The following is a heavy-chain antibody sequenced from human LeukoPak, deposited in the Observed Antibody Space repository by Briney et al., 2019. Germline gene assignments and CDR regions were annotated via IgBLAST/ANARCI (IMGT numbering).Heavy chain of an antibody. CDR3: ARVPTVTFFDY. CDR1: GGSISSSSSY. CDR2: IYYSRST. V-gene: IGHV4-39*01. J-gene: IGHJ4*02. Sequence: SETLSLTCTVSGGSISSSSSYWGWIRQPPGKGLEWIGSIYYSRSTYYNPSLKSRVTISVDTSKNQFSLKLSSVTAADTAVYYCARVPTVTFFDYWGQGTLVTVSS. D-gene: IGHD4-17*01.